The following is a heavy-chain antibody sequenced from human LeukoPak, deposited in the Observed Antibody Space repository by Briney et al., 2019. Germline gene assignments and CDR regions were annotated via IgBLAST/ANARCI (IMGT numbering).Heavy chain of an antibody. CDR3: TREGVTGSRTKEGASGSRYCFDY. Sequence: PGGSLRLSCAASGFTFSSHGVHWVRQAPGKGLEWVAVVSDDGTTTYYADSVKGRFTISRDNSKTALYLQMNSLRSEDTAVYFCTREGVTGSRTKEGASGSRYCFDYWGQGTLVTVSS. CDR2: VSDDGTTT. D-gene: IGHD1-26*01. V-gene: IGHV3-30*03. CDR1: GFTFSSHG. J-gene: IGHJ4*02.